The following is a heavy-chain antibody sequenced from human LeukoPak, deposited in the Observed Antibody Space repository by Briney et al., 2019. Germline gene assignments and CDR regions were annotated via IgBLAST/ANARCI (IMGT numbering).Heavy chain of an antibody. CDR3: AKSQDYRGDY. Sequence: GGSLRLSCAASGCTFSSYAMHWVRQAPGKGLEWVAVISYDGSNKYYADSVKGRFTISRDNSKNTLYLQMNSLRAEDTAVYYCAKSQDYRGDYWGQGTLVTVSS. J-gene: IGHJ4*02. CDR2: ISYDGSNK. D-gene: IGHD4-11*01. CDR1: GCTFSSYA. V-gene: IGHV3-30-3*02.